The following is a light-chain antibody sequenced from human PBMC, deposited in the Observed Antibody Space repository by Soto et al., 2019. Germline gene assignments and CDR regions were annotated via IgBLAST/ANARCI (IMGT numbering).Light chain of an antibody. Sequence: QAVVTQEPSLTVSPAGTVTLTCGSSTGAVTSGHYPYWFQQKPGQAPRTLIYDTSNKHSWTPARFSGSLLGGKAALTLSGAQPEDEAEYYCLLSYSGARVVFGGGTKLTVL. J-gene: IGLJ2*01. CDR3: LLSYSGARVV. CDR2: DTS. CDR1: TGAVTSGHY. V-gene: IGLV7-46*01.